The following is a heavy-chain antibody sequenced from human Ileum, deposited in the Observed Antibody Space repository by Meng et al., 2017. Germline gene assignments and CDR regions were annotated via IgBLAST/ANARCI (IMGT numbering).Heavy chain of an antibody. D-gene: IGHD5-24*01. CDR1: GYSISSGYY. Sequence: SETLSLTCTVSGYSISSGYYWGWIRQPPGKGLEWIATIYRSGATYYNSSLKSRVTISLDTSRNQFSLKLSSVTAADTAVYYCARDYRGDGYNFDYWGQGALVTVSS. CDR3: ARDYRGDGYNFDY. CDR2: IYRSGAT. J-gene: IGHJ4*02. V-gene: IGHV4-38-2*02.